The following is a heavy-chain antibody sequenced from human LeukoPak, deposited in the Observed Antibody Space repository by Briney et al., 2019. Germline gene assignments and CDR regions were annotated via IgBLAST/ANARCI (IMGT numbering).Heavy chain of an antibody. CDR1: GYTFTDYY. D-gene: IGHD5-18*01. V-gene: IGHV1-2*02. J-gene: IGHJ4*02. CDR3: ARGVYSRGYDY. Sequence: ASVKVSCTASGYTFTDYYIHWVRQAPGQGFEWMGWIIPNSGGTNYAQRFQGRVTMTRDTSISTVYMELTRLTSDDTAVYYCARGVYSRGYDYWGQGTLVTVSS. CDR2: IIPNSGGT.